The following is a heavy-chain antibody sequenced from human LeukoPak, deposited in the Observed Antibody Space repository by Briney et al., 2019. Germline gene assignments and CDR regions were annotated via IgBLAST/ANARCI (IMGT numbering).Heavy chain of an antibody. J-gene: IGHJ4*02. Sequence: GGSLRLSCAASGFTFRSYAMSWVRQGPGKGLEWVSGISGSGGSTYYADSAKGRFTISRDNSKNALYLQMNSLRAEDTAVYYCASYDSSGYYQYFDYWGQGTLVTVSS. CDR2: ISGSGGST. CDR1: GFTFRSYA. V-gene: IGHV3-23*01. D-gene: IGHD3-22*01. CDR3: ASYDSSGYYQYFDY.